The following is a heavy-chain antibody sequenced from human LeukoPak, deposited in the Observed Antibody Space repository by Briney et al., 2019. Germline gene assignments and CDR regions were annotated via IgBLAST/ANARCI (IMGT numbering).Heavy chain of an antibody. V-gene: IGHV3-21*01. CDR1: GFTFSSYS. CDR3: ARDGSGSYGDYFDY. Sequence: GGSLRLSCAASGFTFSSYSMNWVRQAPGKGLEWVSSISSSSSSYIYYADSVKGRFTISRDNAKNSLYLQMNSLRAEDTAVYYCARDGSGSYGDYFDYWGQGTLVTVSS. CDR2: ISSSSSSYI. J-gene: IGHJ4*02. D-gene: IGHD1-26*01.